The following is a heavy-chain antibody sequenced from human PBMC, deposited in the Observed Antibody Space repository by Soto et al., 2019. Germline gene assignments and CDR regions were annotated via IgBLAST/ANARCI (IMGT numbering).Heavy chain of an antibody. CDR2: TYYRSKWYY. CDR3: ARLLAGVDYGMDV. V-gene: IGHV6-1*01. Sequence: PSQTLSLTCAISGDNVSSNSAAWNWISQSPSRGLEWLGRTYYRSKWYYDYATSVKSRITINADTSKNQFSLQLNSVTPEDTAVYYCARLLAGVDYGMDVWGQGTTVTVSS. CDR1: GDNVSSNSAA. J-gene: IGHJ6*02. D-gene: IGHD1-26*01.